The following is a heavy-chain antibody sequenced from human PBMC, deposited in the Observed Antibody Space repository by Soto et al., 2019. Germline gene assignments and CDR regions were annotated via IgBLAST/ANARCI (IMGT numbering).Heavy chain of an antibody. CDR2: MNPNSGNT. J-gene: IGHJ4*02. CDR3: ARADIVATVVDY. Sequence: ASVNVSCKASGYTFTSYDINWVRQATGQGLEWMGWMNPNSGNTGYAQKFQGRVTMTRNTSISTAYMELSSLRSEDTAVYYCARADIVATVVDYWGQGTLVTVSS. D-gene: IGHD5-12*01. CDR1: GYTFTSYD. V-gene: IGHV1-8*01.